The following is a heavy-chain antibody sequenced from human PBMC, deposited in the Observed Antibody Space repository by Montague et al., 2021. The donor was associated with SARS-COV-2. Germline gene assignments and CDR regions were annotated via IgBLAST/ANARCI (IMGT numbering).Heavy chain of an antibody. Sequence: SETLSLTCTVSGGSISPYYWNWIRQSPGKGLEWIGDIYYSGSTTYNPSLESGVTISVDTSKNQFSLRLSSVTAADTAVYYCARGIWYANWGQGILVTVSS. CDR2: IYYSGST. CDR1: GGSISPYY. J-gene: IGHJ4*02. V-gene: IGHV4-59*01. CDR3: ARGIWYAN. D-gene: IGHD6-13*01.